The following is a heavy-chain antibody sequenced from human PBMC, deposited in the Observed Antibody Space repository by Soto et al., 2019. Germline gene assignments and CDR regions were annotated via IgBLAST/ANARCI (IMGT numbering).Heavy chain of an antibody. V-gene: IGHV3-33*01. CDR1: GFTFSSYG. J-gene: IGHJ4*02. D-gene: IGHD5-18*01. CDR2: IWYDGSNK. Sequence: GGSLRLSCAASGFTFSSYGMHWVRLAPGKGLEWVAVIWYDGSNKYYADSVKGRFTISRDNSKNTPYLQMNSLRAEDTAVYYCARDPRGGYSYGYGEPFDYWGQGTLVTVSS. CDR3: ARDPRGGYSYGYGEPFDY.